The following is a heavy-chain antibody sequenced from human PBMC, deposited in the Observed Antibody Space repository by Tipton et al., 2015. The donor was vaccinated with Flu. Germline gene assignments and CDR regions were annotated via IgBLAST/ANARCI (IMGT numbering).Heavy chain of an antibody. CDR2: ISGDGGTT. D-gene: IGHD6-6*01. CDR3: AREWEAYSSSGHYYYHMDV. J-gene: IGHJ6*03. Sequence: SLRLSCAASRITFSSYAMSWVRQVPGKGLEWVSIISGDGGTTIYADSVKGRFTISRDNSKNTLYLQMNSLRAEDAAVYYCAREWEAYSSSGHYYYHMDVWGKGTTVTVSS. CDR1: RITFSSYA. V-gene: IGHV3-23*01.